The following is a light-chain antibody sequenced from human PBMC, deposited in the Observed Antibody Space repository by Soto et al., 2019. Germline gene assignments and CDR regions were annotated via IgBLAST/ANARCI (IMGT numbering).Light chain of an antibody. Sequence: DIHMTQSPSTLSASAGDRVTITCRASQSISIWLALYQQKPGKAPNPLIYKTSSLETGVPSRFSGSGSGTEFTLTISSLQPDDFANYYCQHWHDYSWTFGQGTKVEVK. V-gene: IGKV1-5*03. J-gene: IGKJ1*01. CDR2: KTS. CDR1: QSISIW. CDR3: QHWHDYSWT.